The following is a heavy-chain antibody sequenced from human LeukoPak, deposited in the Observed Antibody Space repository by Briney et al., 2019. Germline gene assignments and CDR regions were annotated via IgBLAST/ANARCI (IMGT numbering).Heavy chain of an antibody. CDR3: AKLQDFYENSGYSYFDD. Sequence: GGSLRLSCAASGFTFSNYAMSWVRQAPGKGLEWVSSITGNALNTYHADFIKGRFTISRDDSKNTLYLHLSSLRVEDTAVYYCAKLQDFYENSGYSYFDDWGKGTLVTVSS. D-gene: IGHD3-22*01. CDR1: GFTFSNYA. CDR2: ITGNALNT. V-gene: IGHV3-23*01. J-gene: IGHJ4*02.